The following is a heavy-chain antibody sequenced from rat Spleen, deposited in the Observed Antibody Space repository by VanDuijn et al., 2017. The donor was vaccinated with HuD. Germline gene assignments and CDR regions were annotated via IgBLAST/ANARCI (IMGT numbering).Heavy chain of an antibody. CDR3: ASGLYNWFAY. CDR2: ISSEGRSS. Sequence: EVQLVESGGGLVQPGRSLKLSCAASGFTFGDYDMAWVRQAPTKGLELVASISSEGRSSYYRDSVKGRFTISRDSAKSTLYLQMDSLRSEDTATYYCASGLYNWFAYWGQGTLVTVSS. J-gene: IGHJ3*01. CDR1: GFTFGDYD. V-gene: IGHV5-25*01.